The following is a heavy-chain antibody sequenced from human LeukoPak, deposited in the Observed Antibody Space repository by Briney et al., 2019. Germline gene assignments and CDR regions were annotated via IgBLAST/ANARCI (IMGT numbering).Heavy chain of an antibody. Sequence: SETLSLTCTVSGYSISSGYYWGWIRQPPGKGLEWIGSIYHSGSTYYNPSLKSRVTISVDTSKNQFSLRLSSVIAADTAVYYCARERCSDGSCYFDYWGQGTLVTVSS. CDR1: GYSISSGYY. J-gene: IGHJ4*02. V-gene: IGHV4-38-2*02. D-gene: IGHD2-15*01. CDR2: IYHSGST. CDR3: ARERCSDGSCYFDY.